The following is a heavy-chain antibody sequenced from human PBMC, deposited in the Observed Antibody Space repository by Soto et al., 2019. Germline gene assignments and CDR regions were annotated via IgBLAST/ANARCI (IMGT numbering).Heavy chain of an antibody. J-gene: IGHJ3*02. Sequence: QVQLVESGGGVVQPGRSLRLSCAASGFTFSSYAMHWVRQAPGKGLEWVAVISYDGSNKYYEDSVKGRFTISRDNSKNTLYLQMNSLRAEDTAVYYCASYSSFDAFDIWGQGTMVTVSS. V-gene: IGHV3-30-3*01. CDR3: ASYSSFDAFDI. CDR1: GFTFSSYA. D-gene: IGHD6-6*01. CDR2: ISYDGSNK.